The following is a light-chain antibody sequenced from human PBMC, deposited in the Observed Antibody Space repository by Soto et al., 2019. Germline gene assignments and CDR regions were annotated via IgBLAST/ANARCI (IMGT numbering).Light chain of an antibody. J-gene: IGLJ1*01. CDR2: EVS. CDR3: ISYAGSDNPYV. V-gene: IGLV2-8*01. Sequence: QSALTQPPSASGSPGQSVTISCTGTSRDVGGYNYVSWYQQHPGKAPELIIYEVSKRPSWVPDRFSGSKSCNTASLTVSGLEAEDDADYYCISYAGSDNPYVFGTGTKLTVL. CDR1: SRDVGGYNY.